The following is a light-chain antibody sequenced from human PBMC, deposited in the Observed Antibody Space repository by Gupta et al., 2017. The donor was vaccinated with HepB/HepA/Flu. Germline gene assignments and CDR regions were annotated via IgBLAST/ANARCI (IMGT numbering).Light chain of an antibody. V-gene: IGKV1-9*01. J-gene: IGKJ3*01. CDR2: AAS. Sequence: DILLTQSPSFLSASVGDRVTITCRASQGISSYLAWYQQKPGKAPKLLIYAASTVPSGVPARFSGSGSGTEFTLTISSLQPEDFATYFCQQLNSYGTFGPWTNVDIK. CDR1: QGISSY. CDR3: QQLNSYGT.